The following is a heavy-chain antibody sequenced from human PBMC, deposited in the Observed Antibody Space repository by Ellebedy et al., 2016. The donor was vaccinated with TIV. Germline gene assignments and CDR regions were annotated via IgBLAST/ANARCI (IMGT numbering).Heavy chain of an antibody. CDR3: ARRNPSGYDPFLDS. Sequence: GESLKISCAASGFSFRSYWMSWVRQVPGKGLEWISHINADGSTTTYADSVEGRFTISRDNAKNTLYLQMHSLGAEDTADYFCARRNPSGYDPFLDSWGQGTPVTVSS. CDR2: INADGSTT. D-gene: IGHD5-12*01. CDR1: GFSFRSYW. J-gene: IGHJ4*02. V-gene: IGHV3-74*01.